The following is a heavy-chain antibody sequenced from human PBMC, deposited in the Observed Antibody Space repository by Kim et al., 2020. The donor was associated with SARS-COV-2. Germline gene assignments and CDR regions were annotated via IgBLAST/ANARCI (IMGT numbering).Heavy chain of an antibody. J-gene: IGHJ4*02. D-gene: IGHD5-12*01. CDR2: NK. CDR3: ASGMATHVDY. Sequence: NKYYAHSVKGRFTISRDNSKNTLYLEMNSVRAEDTAVYYCASGMATHVDYWGQGTLVTVSS. V-gene: IGHV3-30*01.